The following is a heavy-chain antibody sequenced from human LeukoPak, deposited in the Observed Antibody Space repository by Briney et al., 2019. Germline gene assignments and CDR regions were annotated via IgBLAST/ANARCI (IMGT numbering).Heavy chain of an antibody. Sequence: GGSLRLSCTASGFIFSAYGMHWVRQAPGKGLEWVTGISHDGSNIYYADIVKGRFTISRDNSKNTLYLQMNSLRAEDTAVYYCAKPGPTSSLPFDYWGQGTLVTVSS. CDR1: GFIFSAYG. CDR3: AKPGPTSSLPFDY. V-gene: IGHV3-30*18. D-gene: IGHD3-16*01. J-gene: IGHJ4*02. CDR2: ISHDGSNI.